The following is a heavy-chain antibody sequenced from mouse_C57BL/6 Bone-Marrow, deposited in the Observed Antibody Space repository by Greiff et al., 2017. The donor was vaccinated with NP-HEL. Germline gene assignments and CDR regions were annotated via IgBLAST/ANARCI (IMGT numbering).Heavy chain of an antibody. D-gene: IGHD2-3*01. CDR1: GYTFTSYG. Sequence: QVQLKESGAELARPGASVKLSCKASGYTFTSYGISWVKQRTGQGLEWIGEIYPRSGNTYYNEKFKGKATLTADKSSSTAYMELRSLTSEDSAVYFCARDGYYVYYFDYWGQGTTLTVSS. CDR2: IYPRSGNT. CDR3: ARDGYYVYYFDY. J-gene: IGHJ2*01. V-gene: IGHV1-81*01.